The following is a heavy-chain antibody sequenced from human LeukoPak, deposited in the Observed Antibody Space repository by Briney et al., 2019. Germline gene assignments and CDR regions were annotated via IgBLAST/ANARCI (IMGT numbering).Heavy chain of an antibody. CDR2: IYPSGAT. D-gene: IGHD2-21*01. Sequence: SETLSLTSTVSGDSMSGKYWNWIRQRAGKGLEWIGRIYPSGATNYNPSLESRVTMSIDTSKNQFSLRLTSVTTADTAVYYCGSQNCGDPSCSVAWFDPRGQGALVTVSS. V-gene: IGHV4-4*07. CDR3: GSQNCGDPSCSVAWFDP. CDR1: GDSMSGKY. J-gene: IGHJ5*02.